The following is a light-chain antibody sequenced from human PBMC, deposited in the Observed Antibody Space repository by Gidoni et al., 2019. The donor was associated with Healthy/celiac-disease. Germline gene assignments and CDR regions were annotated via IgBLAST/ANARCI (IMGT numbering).Light chain of an antibody. CDR3: MQALQTPLT. CDR2: LGS. V-gene: IGKV2-28*01. CDR1: QSLLHSNRYNY. J-gene: IGKJ4*01. Sequence: DMVMTQSPLSLPVNPGGPASISCRSSQSLLHSNRYNYLDWYLQKQGQSPQLLIYLGSNRASGAPDRLSGSGSGTYSPLKLSRVDAEDSGVYYCMQALQTPLTCGGGTKVEIK.